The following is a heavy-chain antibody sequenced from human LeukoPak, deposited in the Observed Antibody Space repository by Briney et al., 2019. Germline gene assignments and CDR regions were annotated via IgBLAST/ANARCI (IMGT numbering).Heavy chain of an antibody. J-gene: IGHJ4*02. Sequence: ASVKVSCKVSGYTLTELSMHWVRQAPGKGLEWMGGFDPEDGETIYAQKFQGRVTMTEDTSTDTAYMELSSLKSEDTAVYHCATDPVGVGATFDYWGQGTLVTVSS. CDR3: ATDPVGVGATFDY. V-gene: IGHV1-24*01. D-gene: IGHD1-26*01. CDR1: GYTLTELS. CDR2: FDPEDGET.